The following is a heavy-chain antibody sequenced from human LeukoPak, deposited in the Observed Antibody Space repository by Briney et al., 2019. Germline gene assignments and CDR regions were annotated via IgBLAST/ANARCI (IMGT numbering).Heavy chain of an antibody. CDR1: DKSGSGYY. CDR3: ARGVDY. CDR2: IDQSGST. Sequence: SETLSLTCAVYDKSGSGYYWTWFRQVPGEGLEWIGEIDQSGSTNYNPSLKRRVIISVDTSKSQFSLKMTSVTAADTGLYYCARGVDYWGQGTVVTVSS. V-gene: IGHV4-34*01. J-gene: IGHJ4*02.